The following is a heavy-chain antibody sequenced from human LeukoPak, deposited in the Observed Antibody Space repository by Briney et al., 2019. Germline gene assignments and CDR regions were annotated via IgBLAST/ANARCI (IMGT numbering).Heavy chain of an antibody. CDR3: ARGDSAYQDSRGSYIGY. CDR1: GYTFTSYW. Sequence: GESLKISCEGSGYTFTSYWIGWVRQIPGKGLESMGLIYPGDSDTRYSPSFQGQVTISADKSISTAYLQWSSLKASDTAIYYCARGDSAYQDSRGSYIGYWGQGTLVTVPS. CDR2: IYPGDSDT. J-gene: IGHJ4*02. D-gene: IGHD3-22*01. V-gene: IGHV5-51*01.